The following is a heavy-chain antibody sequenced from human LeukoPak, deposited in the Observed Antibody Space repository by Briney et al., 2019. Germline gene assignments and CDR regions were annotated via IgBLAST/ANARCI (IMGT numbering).Heavy chain of an antibody. Sequence: SETLSLTCTVSGASISSYYWSWIRQPPGKGLEWIGYIYYSGSTNYNPSLKSRVTISVDTSKNQFSLKLSSVTAADTAVYYCARGCCGGGIFDYWGQGTLVTVSS. CDR2: IYYSGST. J-gene: IGHJ4*02. D-gene: IGHD6-13*01. CDR3: ARGCCGGGIFDY. V-gene: IGHV4-59*01. CDR1: GASISSYY.